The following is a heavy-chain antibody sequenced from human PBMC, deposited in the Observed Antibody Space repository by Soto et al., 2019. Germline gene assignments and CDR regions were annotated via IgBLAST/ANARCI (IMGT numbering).Heavy chain of an antibody. Sequence: QVRLVESGGRVVQPGGSLRLSCAGSGFTFRNYAMSWVRQAPGKGLEWVADTSYDGTKKYYADSVRGRFTISRDNSKNSLDLQMSVLRGEDTAVYYCAGLYYGGDSVTSLWGQGTPVTVSS. CDR2: TSYDGTKK. V-gene: IGHV3-30-3*01. J-gene: IGHJ4*02. CDR3: AGLYYGGDSVTSL. D-gene: IGHD2-8*01. CDR1: GFTFRNYA.